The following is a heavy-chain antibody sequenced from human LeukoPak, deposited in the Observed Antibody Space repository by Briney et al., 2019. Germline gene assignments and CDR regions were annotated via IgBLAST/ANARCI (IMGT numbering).Heavy chain of an antibody. CDR3: ASYYGSGSIYYYYYMDV. CDR1: GFTFSSYE. J-gene: IGHJ6*03. D-gene: IGHD3-10*01. Sequence: GGSLRLSCAASGFTFSSYEMNWVRQAPGKGLEWVSYISSSGSTIYYADSVKGRFTISRDNAKNSLYLQMNSLRAEDTAVYYCASYYGSGSIYYYYYMDVWGKGTTVTISS. V-gene: IGHV3-48*03. CDR2: ISSSGSTI.